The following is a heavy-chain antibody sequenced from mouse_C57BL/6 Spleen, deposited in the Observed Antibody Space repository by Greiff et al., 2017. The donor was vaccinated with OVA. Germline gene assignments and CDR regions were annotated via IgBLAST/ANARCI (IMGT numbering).Heavy chain of an antibody. J-gene: IGHJ3*01. V-gene: IGHV1-55*01. CDR1: GYTFTSYW. Sequence: QVQLQQPGAELVKPGASVKMSCKASGYTFTSYWKTWVKQRPGQGLEWIGDLYPGSGCNNYNEKFKSKATLTVDPSSSTAYMQLSSLTSEDSAVYYCARDYYGSSSFAYWGQGTLVTVSA. CDR2: LYPGSGCN. CDR3: ARDYYGSSSFAY. D-gene: IGHD1-1*01.